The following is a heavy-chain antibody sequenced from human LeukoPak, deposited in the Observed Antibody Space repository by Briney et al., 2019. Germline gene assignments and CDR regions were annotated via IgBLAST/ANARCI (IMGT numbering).Heavy chain of an antibody. J-gene: IGHJ5*02. D-gene: IGHD3-16*01. CDR1: GFTFSSHG. V-gene: IGHV3-33*01. CDR2: IWYDGSKK. Sequence: GGSLRLSCKALGFTFSSHGMNWVRQAPGKGLEWVAVIWYDGSKKYYADPVKGRFTISRDNSKNTVDLQMNSLRVEDTAVYYCARLLGSALDPWGQGTLVTVST. CDR3: ARLLGSALDP.